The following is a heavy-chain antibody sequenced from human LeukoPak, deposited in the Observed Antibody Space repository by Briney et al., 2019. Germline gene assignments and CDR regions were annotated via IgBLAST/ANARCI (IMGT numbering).Heavy chain of an antibody. Sequence: GGSLRLSCAASGFTFSSYWMSWVRQAPGKGLEWVANIKQDGSEKYYVDSVKGRFTISRDNAKNSLYLQMNSLRAEDTAVYYCARESVVAATISFDYWGQGTLVTVSP. J-gene: IGHJ4*02. V-gene: IGHV3-7*01. CDR1: GFTFSSYW. CDR3: ARESVVAATISFDY. D-gene: IGHD1-26*01. CDR2: IKQDGSEK.